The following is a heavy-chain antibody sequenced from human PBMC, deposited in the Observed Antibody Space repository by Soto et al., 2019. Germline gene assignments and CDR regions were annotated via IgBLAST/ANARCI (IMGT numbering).Heavy chain of an antibody. Sequence: GASVKVSCKASGGTFSSYAISWVRQAPGQGLEWMGGIIPIFGTANYAQKFQGRVTITADESTSTAYMELSSLRSEDTAVYYCARDRVRGLATPNDYYYYGMDVWGQGTTVTVSS. CDR3: ARDRVRGLATPNDYYYYGMDV. CDR1: GGTFSSYA. J-gene: IGHJ6*02. V-gene: IGHV1-69*13. CDR2: IIPIFGTA. D-gene: IGHD3-10*02.